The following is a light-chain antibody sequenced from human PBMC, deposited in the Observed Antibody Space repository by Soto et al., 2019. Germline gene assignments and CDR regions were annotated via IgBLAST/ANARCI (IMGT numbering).Light chain of an antibody. CDR3: HQRQSWPRT. CDR1: KSVSDTL. V-gene: IGKV3-11*01. Sequence: PWESATLSCSSDKSVSDTLLTWFQQKPGQAPRLLIYQTSIRAAGIPARFSASGSGTDFTLTISDVQPEDFALYYCHQRQSWPRTFGQGTKVDIK. J-gene: IGKJ1*01. CDR2: QTS.